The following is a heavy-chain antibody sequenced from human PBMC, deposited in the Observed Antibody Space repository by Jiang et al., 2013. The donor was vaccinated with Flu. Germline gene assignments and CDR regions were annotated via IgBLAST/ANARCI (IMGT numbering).Heavy chain of an antibody. Sequence: TCSVSGDSINTGDYYWGWIRQPPGKGLEWIGSIYESGTTYYNPSLKSRVTLSVATSKNHFSLKLTSVTAADTAVYYCARQRTYYYGLGTYYKGPDYFDYRGQGTL. CDR1: GDSINTGDYY. CDR3: ARQRTYYYGLGTYYKGPDYFDY. CDR2: IYESGTT. V-gene: IGHV4-39*01. D-gene: IGHD3-10*01. J-gene: IGHJ4*02.